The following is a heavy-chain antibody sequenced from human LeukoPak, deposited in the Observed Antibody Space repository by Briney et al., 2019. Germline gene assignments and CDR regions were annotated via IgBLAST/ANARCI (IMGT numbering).Heavy chain of an antibody. Sequence: PSETLSLTCTVSGGSISSYYWSWIRQPPGKGLEWIGYVSYSGRTNYNSSLKSRVSMSVDTSKTHFSLKLNSVTAADTAIYYCARLTYYSDNSGYYSWFDPWGQGTLVTVSS. D-gene: IGHD3-22*01. CDR3: ARLTYYSDNSGYYSWFDP. V-gene: IGHV4-59*01. J-gene: IGHJ5*02. CDR2: VSYSGRT. CDR1: GGSISSYY.